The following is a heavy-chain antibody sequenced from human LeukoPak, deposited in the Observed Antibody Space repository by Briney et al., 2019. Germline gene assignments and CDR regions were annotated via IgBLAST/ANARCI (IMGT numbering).Heavy chain of an antibody. Sequence: PSETLSLTCTVSGGSIRSSYYYWGWIRQPPGKGLEWIGEINHSGSTNYNPSLKSRVTISVDTSKNQFSLKLSSVTAADTAVYYCARVSGERWHQPYAYWGQGTLVTVSS. CDR2: INHSGST. V-gene: IGHV4-39*07. D-gene: IGHD3-10*01. CDR3: ARVSGERWHQPYAY. J-gene: IGHJ4*02. CDR1: GGSIRSSYYY.